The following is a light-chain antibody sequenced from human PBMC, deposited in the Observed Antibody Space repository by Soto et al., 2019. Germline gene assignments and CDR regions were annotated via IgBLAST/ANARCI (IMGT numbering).Light chain of an antibody. J-gene: IGKJ1*01. V-gene: IGKV3-20*01. CDR2: GAS. Sequence: EIVLTQPPGTLSLSPGERATLSCRASQSVSSSFLAWYQQKPGQAPRLLIYGASSRATGIPDRFSGSGSGTDFTLTISRLEPEDFAVYYCQQYDSSPWTFGQGTKVEIK. CDR3: QQYDSSPWT. CDR1: QSVSSSF.